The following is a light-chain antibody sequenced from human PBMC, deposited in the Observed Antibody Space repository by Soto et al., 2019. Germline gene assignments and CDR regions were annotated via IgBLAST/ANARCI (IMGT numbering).Light chain of an antibody. J-gene: IGLJ2*01. CDR3: GTWDLSLSAGV. Sequence: QSALTQPPSVSAAPGQKVTISCSGSNSNIGSDYVSWYQQLPGTAPKLLIYDNNKRPSGIPDRFSGSKSGTSATLGITGVQTGDEADYYCGTWDLSLSAGVFGGGTKLTVL. CDR1: NSNIGSDY. CDR2: DNN. V-gene: IGLV1-51*01.